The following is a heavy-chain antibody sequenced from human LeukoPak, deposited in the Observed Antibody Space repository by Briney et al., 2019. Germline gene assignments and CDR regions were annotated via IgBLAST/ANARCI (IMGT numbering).Heavy chain of an antibody. CDR1: GYTFTSYY. V-gene: IGHV1-69*13. CDR3: ARRTRDGYNGFDY. D-gene: IGHD5-24*01. CDR2: IIPIFGTA. Sequence: ASVKVSCKASGYTFTSYYMHWVRQAPGQGLEWMGGIIPIFGTANYAQRFQGRVTITADESTSTAYMELSSLRSEDTAVYYCARRTRDGYNGFDYWGQGTLVTVSS. J-gene: IGHJ4*02.